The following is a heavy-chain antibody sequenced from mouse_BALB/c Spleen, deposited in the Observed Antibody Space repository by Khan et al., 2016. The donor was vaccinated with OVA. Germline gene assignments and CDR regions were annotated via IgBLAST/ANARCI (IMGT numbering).Heavy chain of an antibody. V-gene: IGHV5-6*02. CDR1: GFTFSSYS. J-gene: IGHJ3*01. CDR3: VDHLTGSFAY. CDR2: ISSGGDYT. D-gene: IGHD4-1*01. Sequence: EVMLVESGGDLVKPGGSLKLSCAASGFTFSSYSMSWVRQTPDKRLEWVASISSGGDYTYYPDRVKGRFTISRDNAKNTLYLQMSDLKSEDTAMYDCVDHLTGSFAYWGQGTLVTVSA.